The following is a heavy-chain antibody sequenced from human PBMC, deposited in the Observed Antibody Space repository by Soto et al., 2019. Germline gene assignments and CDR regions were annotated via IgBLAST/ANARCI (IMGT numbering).Heavy chain of an antibody. Sequence: EVQLVESGGGWVQPGGSLKLSCAASGFTFSDSAIHWVRQTSGKGWEWVGRIRRKANNYATVYAASLQDRFTISRDDAKNTPHLQMNSLKTEDTAVYYCTRPIDGDYSTFDYWGQGTLVIVSS. CDR2: IRRKANNYAT. V-gene: IGHV3-73*02. D-gene: IGHD4-17*01. CDR1: GFTFSDSA. J-gene: IGHJ4*02. CDR3: TRPIDGDYSTFDY.